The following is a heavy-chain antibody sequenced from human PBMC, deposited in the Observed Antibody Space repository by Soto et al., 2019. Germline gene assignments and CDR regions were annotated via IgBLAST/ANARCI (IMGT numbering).Heavy chain of an antibody. Sequence: EVQLVESGGGLVQPGGSLRLSCAASGFTFSSYSMNWVRQAPGKGLEWVSYISSSSSTIYYADSVKGRFTISRDNTKNSLDLQMNSPKDENTAVYYWEREGTRGGFLNLFDPWGQGTLVTVSS. CDR1: GFTFSSYS. V-gene: IGHV3-48*02. J-gene: IGHJ5*02. CDR2: ISSSSSTI. CDR3: EREGTRGGFLNLFDP. D-gene: IGHD3-10*01.